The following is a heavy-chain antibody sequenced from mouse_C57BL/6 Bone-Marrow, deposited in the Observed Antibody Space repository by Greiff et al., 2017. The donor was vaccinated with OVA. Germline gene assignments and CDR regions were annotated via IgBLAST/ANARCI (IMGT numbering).Heavy chain of an antibody. V-gene: IGHV1-50*01. Sequence: VQLQQPGAELVKPGASVKLSCKASGYTFTSYWMQWVKQRPGQGLEWIGEIDPSDSYTNYNQKFKGKATLTVDTSSSTAYMQLSSLTSEDSAVDYCARWGYRDAMDYWGQGTSVTVSS. CDR1: GYTFTSYW. CDR2: IDPSDSYT. J-gene: IGHJ4*01. CDR3: ARWGYRDAMDY. D-gene: IGHD2-14*01.